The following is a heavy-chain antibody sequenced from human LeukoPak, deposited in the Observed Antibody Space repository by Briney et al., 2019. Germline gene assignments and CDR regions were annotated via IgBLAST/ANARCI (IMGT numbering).Heavy chain of an antibody. CDR1: GFTLCDYA. V-gene: IGHV3-49*04. Sequence: GGSLRLSCTASGFTLCDYAMSGVRQAPGKGREWVGFIRSKAYGGTTEYAASVKGRCSISRDDSKSIAYLQMNSLKTEDTAVYYCESMARGAPTHSDYCGQATLVTASS. D-gene: IGHD3-10*01. J-gene: IGHJ4*02. CDR2: IRSKAYGGTT. CDR3: ESMARGAPTHSDY.